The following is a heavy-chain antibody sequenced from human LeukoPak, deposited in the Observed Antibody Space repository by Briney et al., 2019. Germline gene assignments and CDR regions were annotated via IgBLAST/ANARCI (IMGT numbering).Heavy chain of an antibody. V-gene: IGHV3-21*01. J-gene: IGHJ4*02. CDR2: ISPTSTYI. CDR3: ARGPSFDY. Sequence: GGSLRLSCAASGFTFSSYNMNWVRQAPGKGLEGISSISPTSTYIYYADSLKGRFTISRGNANNPLYLQMNSLRAEDTAVYYCARGPSFDYWGQGTLVTVSS. CDR1: GFTFSSYN.